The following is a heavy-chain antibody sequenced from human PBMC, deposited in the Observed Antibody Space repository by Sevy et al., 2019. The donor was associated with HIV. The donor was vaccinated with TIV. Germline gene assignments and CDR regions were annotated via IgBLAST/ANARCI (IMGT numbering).Heavy chain of an antibody. V-gene: IGHV1-58*01. D-gene: IGHD3-3*01. J-gene: IGHJ5*02. Sequence: ASVKVSCKASAFTFPTSAVQWVRQSRGQRLEWIGWIVVGSGSTNYAQKFQGRVTFTRDMSTNTAYMEMSSLRSDDTAVYYCAATTDTIFGVVLMNNWFDPWGQGTLVTVSS. CDR1: AFTFPTSA. CDR3: AATTDTIFGVVLMNNWFDP. CDR2: IVVGSGST.